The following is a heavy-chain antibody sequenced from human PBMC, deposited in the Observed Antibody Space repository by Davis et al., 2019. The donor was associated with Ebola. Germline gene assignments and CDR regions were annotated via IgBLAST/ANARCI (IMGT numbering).Heavy chain of an antibody. CDR2: ISGGSTTI. CDR3: ARAPNSGSFSDY. V-gene: IGHV3-48*04. Sequence: PGGSLRLSCEASGFTLQDYAMHWVRQAPGKGLEWVSYISGGSTTIYFADSVKGRFTVSRDNAKNTLYLQMDSLRAEDTAIYYCARAPNSGSFSDYWGQGTLVTVSS. J-gene: IGHJ4*02. D-gene: IGHD1-26*01. CDR1: GFTLQDYA.